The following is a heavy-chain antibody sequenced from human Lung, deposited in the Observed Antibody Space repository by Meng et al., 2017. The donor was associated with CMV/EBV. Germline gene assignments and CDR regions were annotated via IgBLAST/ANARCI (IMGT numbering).Heavy chain of an antibody. J-gene: IGHJ5*02. D-gene: IGHD2-2*02. V-gene: IGHV1-69*10. CDR1: GGTFSSYA. CDR3: ARGGTVVPAAIRGRGWFDP. Sequence: SVKVSCKASGGTFSSYAISWVRQAPGQGLEWMGGIIPILGIANYAQKFQGRVTITADKSTSTAYMELSSLRSEDTAVYYCARGGTVVPAAIRGRGWFDPWGQGTLVXVSS. CDR2: IIPILGIA.